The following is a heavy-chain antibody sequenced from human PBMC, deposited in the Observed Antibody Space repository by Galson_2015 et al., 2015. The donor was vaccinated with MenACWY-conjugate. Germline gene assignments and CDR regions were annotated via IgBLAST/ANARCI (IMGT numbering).Heavy chain of an antibody. CDR3: VRDSGRAGNTWGDFDY. CDR1: GFTFSSYA. J-gene: IGHJ4*03. CDR2: IRGPGDTK. D-gene: IGHD3-10*01. V-gene: IGHV3-23*01. Sequence: SLRLSCAASGFTFSSYAMSWVRQAPGKGLEWVSTIRGPGDTKLYVDSVRGRFTISRDNSRDTLYLHMDSLRAEDTALYYCVRDSGRAGNTWGDFDYWGQGTTVTVSS.